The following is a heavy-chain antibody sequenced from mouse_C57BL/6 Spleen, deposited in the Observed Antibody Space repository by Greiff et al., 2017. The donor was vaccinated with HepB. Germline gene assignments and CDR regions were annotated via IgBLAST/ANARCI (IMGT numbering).Heavy chain of an antibody. D-gene: IGHD4-1*01. CDR3: ARRDNWDVGYFDV. CDR1: GFTFSSYG. J-gene: IGHJ1*03. Sequence: DVQLVESGGDLVKPGGSLKLSCAASGFTFSSYGMSWVRQTPDKRLEWVATISSGGSYTYYPDSVKGRFTISRDNAKNTLYLQMSSLKSEDTAMYYCARRDNWDVGYFDVWGTGTTVTVSS. V-gene: IGHV5-6*01. CDR2: ISSGGSYT.